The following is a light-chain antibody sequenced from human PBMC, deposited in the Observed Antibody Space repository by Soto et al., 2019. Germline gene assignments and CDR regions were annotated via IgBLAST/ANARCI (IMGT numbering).Light chain of an antibody. CDR1: QSISGW. J-gene: IGKJ1*01. V-gene: IGKV1-5*03. Sequence: DIQMTQSPSTLSASVGDRVTITCRASQSISGWLAWYQQKPGKAPRLLIYKASSLESGVPSRFSGSGSGTEFILAISSLQPDDFATYYCQQYNNYMWTFGQGTKVEIK. CDR3: QQYNNYMWT. CDR2: KAS.